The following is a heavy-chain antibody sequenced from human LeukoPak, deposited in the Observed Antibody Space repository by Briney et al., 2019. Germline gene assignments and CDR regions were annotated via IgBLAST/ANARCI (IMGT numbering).Heavy chain of an antibody. CDR3: ARKGLYYRTGFDP. V-gene: IGHV4-34*01. CDR2: INHSGST. CDR1: GGSFSGYY. Sequence: PSETLSLTCAVYGGSFSGYYWSWIRQPPGKGPEWIGEINHSGSTNYNPSLKSRVTISVDTSKNQFSLKLSSVTAADTAVYYCARKGLYYRTGFDPWGQGTLVTVSS. J-gene: IGHJ5*02. D-gene: IGHD2-8*01.